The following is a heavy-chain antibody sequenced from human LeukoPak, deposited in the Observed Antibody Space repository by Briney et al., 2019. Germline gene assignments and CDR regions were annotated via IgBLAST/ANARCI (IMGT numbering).Heavy chain of an antibody. V-gene: IGHV4-39*01. Sequence: SETLSLTCTVSGGSIRSGSYYWGWIRQPPGKGLEWIGSIYYSGSTYCNPSLKSRVTISVDTSKNEFSLKLSSVTAADTAVYYCARQERRGGIAAAGTPSDYWGQGTLVTVSS. D-gene: IGHD6-13*01. CDR1: GGSIRSGSYY. CDR2: IYYSGST. J-gene: IGHJ4*02. CDR3: ARQERRGGIAAAGTPSDY.